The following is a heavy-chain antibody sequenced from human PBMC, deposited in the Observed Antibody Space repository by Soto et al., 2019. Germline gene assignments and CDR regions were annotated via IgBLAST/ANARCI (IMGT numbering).Heavy chain of an antibody. J-gene: IGHJ4*02. CDR3: ARGKNYPLKTKLLIPEPPVIIYFDY. Sequence: ASVKVSCKASGYTFTGYYMHWVRQAPGQGLEWMGWINPNSGGTNYAQKFQGWVTMTRDTSISTAYMELSRLRSDDTAVYYCARGKNYPLKTKLLIPEPPVIIYFDYWGKGTPVTVPS. D-gene: IGHD3-16*01. V-gene: IGHV1-2*04. CDR1: GYTFTGYY. CDR2: INPNSGGT.